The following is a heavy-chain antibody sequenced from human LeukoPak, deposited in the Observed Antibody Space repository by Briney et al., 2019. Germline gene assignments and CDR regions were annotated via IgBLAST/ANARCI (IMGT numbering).Heavy chain of an antibody. CDR3: AKEASSSWYGSLGWFDP. J-gene: IGHJ5*02. D-gene: IGHD6-13*01. CDR2: ISWNSGSI. CDR1: GFTFDDYA. Sequence: GGSLRLSCAASGFTFDDYALHWVRQAPGKGLEWVSGISWNSGSIGYADSVKGRFTISRDNAKNSLYLQMNSLRAEDTALYYCAKEASSSWYGSLGWFDPWGQGTLVTVSS. V-gene: IGHV3-9*01.